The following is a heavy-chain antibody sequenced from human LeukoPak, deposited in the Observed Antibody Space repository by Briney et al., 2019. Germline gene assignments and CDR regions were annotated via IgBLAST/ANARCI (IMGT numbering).Heavy chain of an antibody. J-gene: IGHJ3*02. CDR2: ISSSSSYI. Sequence: PGGSLRLSCAASGFTFSSYSMNWVRQAPGKGLEWVSSISSSSSYIYYADSVKGRFTISRDNAKNSLYLQMNSLRAEDTAVYYCARGSSGWSPAHAFDIWGQGTMVTVSS. V-gene: IGHV3-21*01. D-gene: IGHD6-19*01. CDR3: ARGSSGWSPAHAFDI. CDR1: GFTFSSYS.